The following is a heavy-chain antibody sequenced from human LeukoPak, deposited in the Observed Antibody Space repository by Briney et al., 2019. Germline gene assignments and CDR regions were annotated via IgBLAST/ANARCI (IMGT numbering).Heavy chain of an antibody. CDR2: INPNSGGT. CDR3: ARSSRYSGGSSFDY. Sequence: ASVKVSCKAPGYTFTDYYMHWVRQAPGQGLEWMGWINPNSGGTNYAQKFQGRVTMTRDTSISTAYMELSNLRSDDTAVYYCARSSRYSGGSSFDYWGQGTLVTVSS. J-gene: IGHJ4*02. CDR1: GYTFTDYY. D-gene: IGHD1-26*01. V-gene: IGHV1-2*02.